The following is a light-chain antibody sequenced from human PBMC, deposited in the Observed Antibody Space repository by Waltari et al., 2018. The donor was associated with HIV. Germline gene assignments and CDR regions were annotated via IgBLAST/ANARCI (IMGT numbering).Light chain of an antibody. CDR2: KNN. CDR3: VTWDASLSEVV. J-gene: IGLJ2*01. CDR1: YSNIAYIY. Sequence: QSVLTQPPSVSAATGKTFTISCYGSYSNIAYIYVHWYQQDSGTAPKLPFSKNNMRPSGIPDRCSGSKAGTSATRAITGLQTGDEANYYCVTWDASLSEVVFGGGTHLTVL. V-gene: IGLV1-51*02.